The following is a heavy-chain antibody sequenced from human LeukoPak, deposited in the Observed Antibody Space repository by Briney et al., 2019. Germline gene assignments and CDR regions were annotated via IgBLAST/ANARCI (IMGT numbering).Heavy chain of an antibody. CDR3: ARGEFGDYYYFYMDV. J-gene: IGHJ6*03. D-gene: IGHD2/OR15-2a*01. CDR1: GFTVSSNS. V-gene: IGHV3-53*01. CDR2: IYSDNT. Sequence: GGSLRLFCTVSGFTVSSNSMSWVRQAPGKGLEWVSFIYSDNTHYSDSVKGRFTISRDDAKNSLFLQMNSLRAEDTATYYCARGEFGDYYYFYMDVWGKGTTVTVSS.